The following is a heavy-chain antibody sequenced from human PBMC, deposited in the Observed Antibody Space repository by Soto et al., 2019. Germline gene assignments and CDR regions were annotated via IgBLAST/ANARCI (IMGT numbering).Heavy chain of an antibody. J-gene: IGHJ4*02. Sequence: PSETALTCTVSGGSISSGGYYWSWIRQHPGKGLEWIGFISYSGSTYYSLSLKSRVTISVDTSKNQFSLNLSFVTAADTAVYYCATMGTPATGLYYFDYWGQGTLVTVSS. D-gene: IGHD5-18*01. CDR2: ISYSGST. CDR1: GGSISSGGYY. V-gene: IGHV4-30-4*08. CDR3: ATMGTPATGLYYFDY.